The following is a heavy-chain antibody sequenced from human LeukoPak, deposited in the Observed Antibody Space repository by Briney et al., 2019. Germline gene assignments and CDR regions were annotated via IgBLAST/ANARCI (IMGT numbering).Heavy chain of an antibody. D-gene: IGHD4-23*01. CDR1: GFIFSDSW. Sequence: PGGSLRLSCAASGFIFSDSWMHWVRQAPGKGLEWVANIKQDGSAKFYVDSVKGRFTISRDNVKNSLYLQMNSLTAEDTAVYYCARGSGGIDYWGQGALVTVSS. CDR3: ARGSGGIDY. J-gene: IGHJ4*02. V-gene: IGHV3-7*01. CDR2: IKQDGSAK.